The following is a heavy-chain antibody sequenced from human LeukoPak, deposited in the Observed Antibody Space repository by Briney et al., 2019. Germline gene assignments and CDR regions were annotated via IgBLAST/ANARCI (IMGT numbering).Heavy chain of an antibody. CDR1: GYTFTSDY. V-gene: IGHV1-46*01. J-gene: IGHJ5*02. CDR2: INPSGGST. CDR3: ARAISRWFDP. Sequence: ASVKVSCKASGYTFTSDYIHWVRQAPRQGLEWMGIINPSGGSTSYAQKFQGRVTMTRDTSTSTVYMELSSLRSEDTAVYYCARAISRWFDPWGQGTLVTVSS.